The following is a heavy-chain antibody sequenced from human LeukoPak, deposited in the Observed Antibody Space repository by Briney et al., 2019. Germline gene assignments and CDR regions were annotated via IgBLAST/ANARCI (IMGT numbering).Heavy chain of an antibody. CDR1: GGSISSGGYY. CDR2: IYYSGST. J-gene: IGHJ4*02. Sequence: PSETLSLTCTVSGGSISSGGYYWSWIRQHPGKGLEWIGYIYYSGSTYYNPSLKSRVTISVDTSKNQFSLKLSSVTAADTAVYYCARDRGRESAATSGYFDYWGQGTLVTVPS. CDR3: ARDRGRESAATSGYFDY. D-gene: IGHD2-15*01. V-gene: IGHV4-31*03.